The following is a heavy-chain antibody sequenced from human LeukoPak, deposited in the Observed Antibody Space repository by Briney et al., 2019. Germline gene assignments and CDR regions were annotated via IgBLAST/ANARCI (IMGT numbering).Heavy chain of an antibody. CDR2: IRYDGSNK. Sequence: GGSLRLSCAASGFTFSSYGMHWVRQAPGKGLEWVAFIRYDGSNKYYADSVKGRFTISRDNSKNTLYLQMNSLRAEDTAVYYCAREGWYYFDYWGQGTLVTVSS. CDR1: GFTFSSYG. J-gene: IGHJ4*02. V-gene: IGHV3-30*02. CDR3: AREGWYYFDY. D-gene: IGHD6-19*01.